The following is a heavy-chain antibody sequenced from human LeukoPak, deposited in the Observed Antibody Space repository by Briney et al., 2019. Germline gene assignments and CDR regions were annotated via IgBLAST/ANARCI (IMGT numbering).Heavy chain of an antibody. Sequence: SVKVSCKASGGTFSSYAISWVRQAPGQGLGWMGRIIPILGIANYAQKFQGRVTITADKSTSTAYMELSSLRSEDTAVYYCARDKRYALDIWGQGTMVTVSS. D-gene: IGHD6-25*01. CDR1: GGTFSSYA. CDR3: ARDKRYALDI. V-gene: IGHV1-69*04. CDR2: IIPILGIA. J-gene: IGHJ3*02.